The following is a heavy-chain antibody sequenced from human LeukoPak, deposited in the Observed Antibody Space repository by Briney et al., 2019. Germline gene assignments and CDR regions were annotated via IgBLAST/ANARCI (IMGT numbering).Heavy chain of an antibody. CDR1: GFTFSSYE. V-gene: IGHV3-48*03. CDR3: VRDWGYDSSGYWQKYFDT. D-gene: IGHD3-22*01. J-gene: IGHJ4*02. CDR2: ISSRGSTI. Sequence: GGSLRLSCAASGFTFSSYEMNWVRQAPGKGLEWVSYISSRGSTIHYADSVKGRFTISRDNAKNTVYLQMNSLRAEDTAVYYCVRDWGYDSSGYWQKYFDTWGQGTLVTVSS.